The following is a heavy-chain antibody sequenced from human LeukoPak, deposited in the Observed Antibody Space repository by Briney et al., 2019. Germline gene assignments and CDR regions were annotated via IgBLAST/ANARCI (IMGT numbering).Heavy chain of an antibody. CDR3: ARLSWVVPAAMSSARQFEYYYYYYYMDV. J-gene: IGHJ6*03. Sequence: SETLSLTCAVYGGSFSGYYWSWIRQPPGKGLEWIGEINHSGSTNYNPSLKSRVTISVDTSKNQFSLKLSSVTAADTAVYYCARLSWVVPAAMSSARQFEYYYYYYYMDVWGKGTTVTVSS. V-gene: IGHV4-34*01. CDR1: GGSFSGYY. CDR2: INHSGST. D-gene: IGHD2-2*01.